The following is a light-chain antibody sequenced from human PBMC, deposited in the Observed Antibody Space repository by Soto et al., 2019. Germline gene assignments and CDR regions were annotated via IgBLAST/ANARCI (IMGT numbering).Light chain of an antibody. CDR1: SSDVGDYNY. Sequence: QSALTQPASVSGSPGQSITISCTGTSSDVGDYNYVSWYQQHPGKAPKLMFYDVSNRPSGVSNRFSVSKSGNTASLTVSGLQAEDEADYYCSSYTSSSTLVFGGGTKLTVL. CDR3: SSYTSSSTLV. V-gene: IGLV2-14*01. J-gene: IGLJ2*01. CDR2: DVS.